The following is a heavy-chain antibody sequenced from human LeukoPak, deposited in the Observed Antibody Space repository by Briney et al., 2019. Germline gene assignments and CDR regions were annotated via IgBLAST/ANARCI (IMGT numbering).Heavy chain of an antibody. Sequence: ASVKVSCKASGYTFTGYYMHWVRQAPGQGLEWMGRINPNSGGTNYAQKFQGRVTMTRDTSISTAYMELSRLRSDDTAVYYCARGTYYYDSASECFQHWGQGTLVTVSS. D-gene: IGHD3-10*01. CDR1: GYTFTGYY. CDR2: INPNSGGT. J-gene: IGHJ1*01. V-gene: IGHV1-2*06. CDR3: ARGTYYYDSASECFQH.